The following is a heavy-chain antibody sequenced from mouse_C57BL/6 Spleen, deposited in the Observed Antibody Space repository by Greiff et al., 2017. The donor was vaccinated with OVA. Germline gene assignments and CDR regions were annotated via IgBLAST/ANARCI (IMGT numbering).Heavy chain of an antibody. CDR1: GFTFSSYA. J-gene: IGHJ2*01. D-gene: IGHD1-1*01. Sequence: EVQRVESGGGLVKPGGSLKLSCAASGFTFSSYAMSWVRQTPEKRLEWVATISDGGSYTYYPDNVKGRFTISRDNAKNNLYLQMSHLKSEDTAMYYCARDGGNYGSSYAYFDYWGQGTTLTVSS. CDR3: ARDGGNYGSSYAYFDY. V-gene: IGHV5-4*01. CDR2: ISDGGSYT.